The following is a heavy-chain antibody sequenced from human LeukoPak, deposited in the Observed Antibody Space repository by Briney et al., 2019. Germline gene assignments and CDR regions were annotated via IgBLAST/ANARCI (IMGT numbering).Heavy chain of an antibody. Sequence: ASVKVSCKASGYTFTGYYMHWVRQAPGQGLEWMGWINPNGGGTNYAQKFQGWVTMTRDTSISTAYMELSRLRSDDTAVYYCARAPAEVYGSGSYYYFDYWGQGTLVTVSS. CDR2: INPNGGGT. V-gene: IGHV1-2*04. D-gene: IGHD3-10*01. CDR3: ARAPAEVYGSGSYYYFDY. J-gene: IGHJ4*02. CDR1: GYTFTGYY.